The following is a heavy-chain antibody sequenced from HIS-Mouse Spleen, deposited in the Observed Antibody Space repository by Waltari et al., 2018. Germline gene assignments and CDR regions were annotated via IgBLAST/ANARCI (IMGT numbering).Heavy chain of an antibody. CDR3: AREIPYSSSWYDWYFDL. J-gene: IGHJ2*01. CDR2: IYYSGRT. V-gene: IGHV4-39*07. CDR1: GGSISSSSYY. Sequence: QLQLQESGPGLVKPSETLSLTCTVSGGSISSSSYYWGWIRQRPGKGLGWIGRIYYSGRTYYNPSLKSRVTISVDTSKNQFSLKLSSVTAADTAVYYCAREIPYSSSWYDWYFDLWGRGTLVTVSS. D-gene: IGHD6-13*01.